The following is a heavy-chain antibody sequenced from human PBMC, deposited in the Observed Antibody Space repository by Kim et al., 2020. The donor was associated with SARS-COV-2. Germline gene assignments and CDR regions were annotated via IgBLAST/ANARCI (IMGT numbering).Heavy chain of an antibody. CDR1: GGTFSSYA. V-gene: IGHV1-69*13. Sequence: SVKVSCKASGGTFSSYAISWVRQAPGQGLEWMGGIIPIFGTANYAQKFQGRVTITADESTSTAYMELSSLRSEDTAVYYCASNFRVGAPFDYWGQGTLVTVSS. D-gene: IGHD1-26*01. CDR2: IIPIFGTA. CDR3: ASNFRVGAPFDY. J-gene: IGHJ4*02.